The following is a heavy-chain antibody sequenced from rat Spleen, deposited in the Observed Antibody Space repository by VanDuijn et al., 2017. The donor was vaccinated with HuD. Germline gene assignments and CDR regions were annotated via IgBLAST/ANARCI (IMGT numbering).Heavy chain of an antibody. CDR1: GFTFSNYG. Sequence: EVQLVESGGGLVQPGRSLKLSCAASGFTFSNYGMAWVRQAPKKGLEWVAYISYDGGSTYYRDSVKGRFTISRDNAKSTLYLQMDSLRSEDTATYYCTTGLSYYGYNLDYWGQGVMVTVSS. J-gene: IGHJ2*01. V-gene: IGHV5-20*01. D-gene: IGHD1-9*01. CDR2: ISYDGGST. CDR3: TTGLSYYGYNLDY.